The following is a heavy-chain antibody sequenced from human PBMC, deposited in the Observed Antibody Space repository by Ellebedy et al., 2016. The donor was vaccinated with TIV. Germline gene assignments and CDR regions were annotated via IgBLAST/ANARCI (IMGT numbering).Heavy chain of an antibody. D-gene: IGHD2-2*01. Sequence: AASVKVSCKASGYTFTSYGISWVRQAPGQGLEWMGWISAYNGNTNYAQKLQGRVTMTTDTSTSTAYMELRSLRSDDTAVYYCARDGGVVVPAAMGGDYYYGMDVWGQGTTVTVSS. CDR2: ISAYNGNT. V-gene: IGHV1-18*01. CDR3: ARDGGVVVPAAMGGDYYYGMDV. CDR1: GYTFTSYG. J-gene: IGHJ6*02.